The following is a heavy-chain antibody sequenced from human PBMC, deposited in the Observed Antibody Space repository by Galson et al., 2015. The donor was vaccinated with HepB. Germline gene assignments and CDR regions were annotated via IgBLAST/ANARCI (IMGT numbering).Heavy chain of an antibody. CDR3: AKEGGITNTAAGYYYYGMDV. CDR1: GFTFDDYT. Sequence: SLRLSCAASGFTFDDYTMHWVHQAPGKGLEWVSLISWDGGSTYYADSVKGRFTISRDNSKNSLYLQMNSLRTEDTALYYCAKEGGITNTAAGYYYYGMDVWGQGTTVTVSS. CDR2: ISWDGGST. V-gene: IGHV3-43*01. J-gene: IGHJ6*02. D-gene: IGHD6-13*01.